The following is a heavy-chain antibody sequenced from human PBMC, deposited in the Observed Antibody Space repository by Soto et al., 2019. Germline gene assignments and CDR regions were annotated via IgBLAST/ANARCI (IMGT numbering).Heavy chain of an antibody. V-gene: IGHV3-23*01. D-gene: IGHD2-2*02. CDR3: AKVSAHSGGGPAAIIQTPQHVRYYYGMDV. CDR2: ISGSGGST. J-gene: IGHJ6*02. Sequence: GGSLRLSCAASGFTFSSYAMSWVRQAPGKGLEWVSAISGSGGSTYYADSVKGRFTISRDNSKNTLYLQMNSLRAEDTAVYYCAKVSAHSGGGPAAIIQTPQHVRYYYGMDVWGQGXTVTVSS. CDR1: GFTFSSYA.